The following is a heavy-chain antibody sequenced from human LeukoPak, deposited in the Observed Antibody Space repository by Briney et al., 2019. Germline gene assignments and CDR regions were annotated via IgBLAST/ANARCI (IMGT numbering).Heavy chain of an antibody. V-gene: IGHV1-69*13. CDR3: ARDGAHYGSGSYLDY. J-gene: IGHJ4*02. Sequence: ASVKVSCKASGGTFSSYAISWVRQAPGQGLEWMGGIIPIFGTANYAQKFQGRVTITADESTSTAYMELSGLRSEDTAVYYCARDGAHYGSGSYLDYWGQGTLVTVSS. CDR1: GGTFSSYA. CDR2: IIPIFGTA. D-gene: IGHD3-10*01.